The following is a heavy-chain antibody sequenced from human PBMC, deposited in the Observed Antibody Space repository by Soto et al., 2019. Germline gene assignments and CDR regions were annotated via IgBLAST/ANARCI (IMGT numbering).Heavy chain of an antibody. CDR2: ISYDGSEK. V-gene: IGHV3-30-3*01. CDR3: ARDLGGLRFWGLDY. CDR1: GFAFNSYA. J-gene: IGHJ4*02. D-gene: IGHD3-16*01. Sequence: ESGGRVVQPGTSLRLSCAGSGFAFNSYAIHWVRQAPGKGLEWVAVISYDGSEKYFADSVKGRFTISRDNSKNTIFLQMNSLRVEDTAVYYCARDLGGLRFWGLDYWGQGTLVAVSS.